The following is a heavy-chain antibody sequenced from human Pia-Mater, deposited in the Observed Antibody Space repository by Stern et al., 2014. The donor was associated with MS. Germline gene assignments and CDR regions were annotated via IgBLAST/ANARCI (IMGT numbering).Heavy chain of an antibody. CDR1: GGSIDTRNL. CDR3: ARDAEFWSGQLDY. J-gene: IGHJ4*02. V-gene: IGHV4-4*02. D-gene: IGHD3-3*01. Sequence: QLQLQESGPGLVKPSGTLSLTCAVSGGSIDTRNLWSWVRPPPGKGLEWVGAIPNSGSTNYNPSLQSRVTMSDDKPKNPVYLQLISLAAADTAVYYCARDAEFWSGQLDYWGQGTLVTVSS. CDR2: IPNSGST.